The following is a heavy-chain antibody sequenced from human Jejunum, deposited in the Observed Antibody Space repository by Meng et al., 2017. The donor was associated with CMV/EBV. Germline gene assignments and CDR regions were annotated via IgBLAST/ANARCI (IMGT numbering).Heavy chain of an antibody. J-gene: IGHJ4*02. CDR1: GDSVSSKSAA. V-gene: IGHV6-1*01. Sequence: VTLKQSGPGLVKPSQTLSLICAISGDSVSSKSAAWNWIRQSPSRGLEWLGRAYYRSKWFYDYALSVKSRININPDTSKNRFSLQLNSVTPEDTAVYYCARGLYDSSWSTFDYWGQGTLVTVSS. CDR3: ARGLYDSSWSTFDY. D-gene: IGHD6-13*01. CDR2: AYYRSKWFY.